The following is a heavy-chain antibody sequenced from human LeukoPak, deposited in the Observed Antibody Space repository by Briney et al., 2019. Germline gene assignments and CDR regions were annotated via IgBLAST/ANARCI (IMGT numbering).Heavy chain of an antibody. Sequence: SQTLSLTCTVSGGSISSGDYYWNWIRQHPGKGLEWIGHIHYSGSTYYTPSLRSRVSISVDTSQNQFSLKLTSVTVADTAVYFCARVKAVAGTLPHLLDYWGQGTLVTVSS. J-gene: IGHJ4*02. CDR3: ARVKAVAGTLPHLLDY. CDR1: GGSISSGDYY. D-gene: IGHD6-19*01. CDR2: IHYSGST. V-gene: IGHV4-31*03.